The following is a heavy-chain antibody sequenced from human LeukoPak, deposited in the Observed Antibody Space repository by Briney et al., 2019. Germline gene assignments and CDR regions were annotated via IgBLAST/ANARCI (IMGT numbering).Heavy chain of an antibody. CDR3: ATYLGYCTSSNCPYFYMDV. D-gene: IGHD2-2*03. CDR1: GFTFSTYG. J-gene: IGHJ6*03. CDR2: VWYDESLK. Sequence: GGSLRLSCAASGFTFSTYGMHWVRQAPGKGLEWVAVVWYDESLKYYADSVKGRFTISRDNSKNTLFLQLNSLRAEDTAVYYCATYLGYCTSSNCPYFYMDVWGTGATVIVSS. V-gene: IGHV3-33*01.